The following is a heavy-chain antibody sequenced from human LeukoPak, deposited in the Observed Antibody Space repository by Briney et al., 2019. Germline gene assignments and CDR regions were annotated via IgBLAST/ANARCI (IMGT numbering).Heavy chain of an antibody. J-gene: IGHJ6*03. CDR2: INHSGST. V-gene: IGHV4-34*01. Sequence: SETLSLTCAVSGGSFSGYYWSWIRQPPGKGLEWIGEINHSGSTNYNPSLKSRVTISVDTSKNQFSLKLSSVTAADTAVYYCARQRLHTIFGVVINYYYYYMDVWGKGTTVTVSS. CDR1: GGSFSGYY. D-gene: IGHD3-3*01. CDR3: ARQRLHTIFGVVINYYYYYMDV.